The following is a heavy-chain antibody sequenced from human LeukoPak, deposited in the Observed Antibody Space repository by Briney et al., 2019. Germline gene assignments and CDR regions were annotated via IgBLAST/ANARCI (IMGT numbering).Heavy chain of an antibody. Sequence: SETLSLTCAVYGGSFSSYYWSWIRQPPGKELEWIGYIYYSGSINYNPSLKGRVTISLDTSKNQFSLKLSSVTAADTAVYYCARGDSSDWQYFFDYWGQGTLVTVSS. D-gene: IGHD6-19*01. CDR2: IYYSGSI. CDR1: GGSFSSYY. CDR3: ARGDSSDWQYFFDY. V-gene: IGHV4-59*01. J-gene: IGHJ4*02.